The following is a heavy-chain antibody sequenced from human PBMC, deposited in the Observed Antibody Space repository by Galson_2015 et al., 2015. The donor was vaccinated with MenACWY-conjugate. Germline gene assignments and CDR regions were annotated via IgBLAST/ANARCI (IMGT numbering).Heavy chain of an antibody. Sequence: SVKVSCKASGGTFSSYTISWVRQAPGQGLEWMGRIIPILGIANYAQKFQGRVTITADKSTSTAYMELSSLRSEDTAVYYCARELSKQWLVLPPGYAIAARAQGTRVTGSS. CDR2: IIPILGIA. CDR3: ARELSKQWLVLPPGYAIAA. D-gene: IGHD6-19*01. J-gene: IGHJ6*02. CDR1: GGTFSSYT. V-gene: IGHV1-69*04.